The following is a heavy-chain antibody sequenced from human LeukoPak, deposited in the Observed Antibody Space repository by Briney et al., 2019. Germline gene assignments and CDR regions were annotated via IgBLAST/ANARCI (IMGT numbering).Heavy chain of an antibody. V-gene: IGHV1-18*01. Sequence: ASVKVSCKASGYTFASYGMSWVRQAPGQGLEWMGWISAYNGNTNYAQKLQGRVTMTTDTSTSTAYMELRSLRSDDTAVYYCARMYSSGWLGMEIDYWGQGTLVTVSS. D-gene: IGHD6-19*01. J-gene: IGHJ4*02. CDR2: ISAYNGNT. CDR1: GYTFASYG. CDR3: ARMYSSGWLGMEIDY.